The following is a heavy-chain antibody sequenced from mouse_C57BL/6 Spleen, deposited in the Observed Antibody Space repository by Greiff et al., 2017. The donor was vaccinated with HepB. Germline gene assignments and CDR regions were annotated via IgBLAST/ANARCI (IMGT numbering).Heavy chain of an antibody. CDR1: GYTFTSYW. J-gene: IGHJ1*03. V-gene: IGHV1-64*01. Sequence: QVQLKQPGAELVKPGASVKLSCKASGYTFTSYWMHWVKQRPGQGLEWIGMIHPNSGSTNYNEKFKSKATLTVDKSSSTAYMQLSSLTSEDSAVYYCARLGIITTVVATDWYFDVWGTGTTVTVSS. D-gene: IGHD1-1*01. CDR2: IHPNSGST. CDR3: ARLGIITTVVATDWYFDV.